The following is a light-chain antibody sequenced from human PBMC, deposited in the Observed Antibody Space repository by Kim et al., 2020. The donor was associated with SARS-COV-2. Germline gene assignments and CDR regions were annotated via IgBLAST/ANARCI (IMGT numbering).Light chain of an antibody. CDR1: EVILYSLNNKKC. J-gene: IGKJ4*01. V-gene: IGKV4-1*01. CDR3: QQYLSSPT. CDR2: WAS. Sequence: RANIKCNCSEVILYSLNNKKCLAWYQQKPGQPPKLLIYWASTRESVVPDRFSGGGSGTDFTLIISSLHAEDVAVYYCQQYLSSPTFGGGTKVDIK.